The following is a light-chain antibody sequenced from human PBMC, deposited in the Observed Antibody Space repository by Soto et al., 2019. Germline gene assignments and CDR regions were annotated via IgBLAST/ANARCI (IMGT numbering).Light chain of an antibody. J-gene: IGKJ4*01. Sequence: DIQMTQSPSSLSASVGDRVTITCQASQDISNYLNWYQQKPGKAPKLLIYDASNLETEVPSRFSGSGSGTDFTFTISSLQPEDIATYYCQQYDNRPALTFGGGTKVEIK. CDR1: QDISNY. CDR3: QQYDNRPALT. CDR2: DAS. V-gene: IGKV1-33*01.